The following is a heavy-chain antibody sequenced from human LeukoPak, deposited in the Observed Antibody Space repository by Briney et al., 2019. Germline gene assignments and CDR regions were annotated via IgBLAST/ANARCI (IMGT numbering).Heavy chain of an antibody. CDR1: GFTFSSYW. Sequence: GGSLRLSCAASGFTFSSYWMSWVRQAPGKGLEWVANIKQDGSEKYYVGSVKGRFTISRDNAKNSLYLQMNSLRAEDTAVYYCARWGYSYGYGAFDIWGQGTMVTVSS. V-gene: IGHV3-7*01. J-gene: IGHJ3*02. D-gene: IGHD5-18*01. CDR3: ARWGYSYGYGAFDI. CDR2: IKQDGSEK.